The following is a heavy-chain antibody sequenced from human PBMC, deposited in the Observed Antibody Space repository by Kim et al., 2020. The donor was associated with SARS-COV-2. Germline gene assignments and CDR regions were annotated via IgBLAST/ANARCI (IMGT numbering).Heavy chain of an antibody. D-gene: IGHD3-10*01. CDR3: ASLYYPMDV. Sequence: ASVKVSCKASGYTFTGYYMHWVRQAPGQGLEWMRRINPNSGGTNFAQKCQGRVTMSRDTSISTAYMELSRLRSDETAVYYCASLYYPMDVWGQGTTVTVS. V-gene: IGHV1-2*06. CDR1: GYTFTGYY. J-gene: IGHJ6*02. CDR2: INPNSGGT.